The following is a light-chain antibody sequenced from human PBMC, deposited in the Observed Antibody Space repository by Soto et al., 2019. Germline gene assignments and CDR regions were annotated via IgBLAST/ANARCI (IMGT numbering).Light chain of an antibody. V-gene: IGKV3-15*01. CDR2: RTS. CDR3: QQYNNWPRAT. CDR1: QSISSN. Sequence: EIFITQSRSTLSVSPGDRATLSCRASQSISSNLAWYQQKPGQAPRLLMFRTSSRATGFPARFSGSGSGTEFNLTISILQSEYFGVYYCQQYNNWPRATFGVGTKLDIK. J-gene: IGKJ4*01.